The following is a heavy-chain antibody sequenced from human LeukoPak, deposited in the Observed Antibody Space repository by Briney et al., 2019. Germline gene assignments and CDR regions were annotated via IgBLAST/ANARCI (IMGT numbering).Heavy chain of an antibody. CDR1: GYTFTSYG. D-gene: IGHD3-22*01. CDR3: AREQSRYYDSSGYFDY. Sequence: ASVKVSCKASGYTFTSYGISWVRQAPGQGLEWMGWISAYNGNTNYAQKLQGRVTMTTDTSTSTAYMELRSLRSDDTAVYYCAREQSRYYDSSGYFDYWGQGTLVTVSS. CDR2: ISAYNGNT. J-gene: IGHJ4*02. V-gene: IGHV1-18*01.